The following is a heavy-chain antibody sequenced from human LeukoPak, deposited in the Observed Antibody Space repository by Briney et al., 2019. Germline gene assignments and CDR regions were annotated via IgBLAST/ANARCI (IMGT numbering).Heavy chain of an antibody. CDR2: IYYSGST. D-gene: IGHD3-10*01. J-gene: IGHJ4*02. CDR1: GGSISSYY. Sequence: SETLSLACTVSGGSISSYYWSWIRQPPGKGLEWIGYIYYSGSTNYNPSLKSRVTISVDTSKNQFSLKLSSVTAADTAVYYCARGLVFGIPFDYWGQGTLVTVSS. V-gene: IGHV4-59*01. CDR3: ARGLVFGIPFDY.